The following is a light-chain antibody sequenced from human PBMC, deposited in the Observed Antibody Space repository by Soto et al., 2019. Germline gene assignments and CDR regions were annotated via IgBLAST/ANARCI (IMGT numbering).Light chain of an antibody. Sequence: DIQMTQSPSTLSASVGDRVTITCRASQSIDSWLAWYQQKPGKAPKLLIHKASILQSGAPSRFSGSESGTEFTLTISNLQPDDFATYYCQRYNTVSGTFVQGTKVNIK. CDR1: QSIDSW. J-gene: IGKJ1*01. CDR3: QRYNTVSGT. V-gene: IGKV1-5*03. CDR2: KAS.